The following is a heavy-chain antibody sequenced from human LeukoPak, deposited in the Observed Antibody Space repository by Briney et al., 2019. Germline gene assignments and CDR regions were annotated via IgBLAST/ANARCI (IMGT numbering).Heavy chain of an antibody. CDR3: AKEGREMATIPRYFDL. Sequence: GGSLRLSCGASGFIFNNYAMNWVRQAPGKGLEWVSAISGSGGSTYYADSVKGRFTISRDNSKNTLYLQMNSLRAEDTAVYYCAKEGREMATIPRYFDLWGRGTLVTVSS. CDR1: GFIFNNYA. V-gene: IGHV3-23*01. D-gene: IGHD5-24*01. CDR2: ISGSGGST. J-gene: IGHJ2*01.